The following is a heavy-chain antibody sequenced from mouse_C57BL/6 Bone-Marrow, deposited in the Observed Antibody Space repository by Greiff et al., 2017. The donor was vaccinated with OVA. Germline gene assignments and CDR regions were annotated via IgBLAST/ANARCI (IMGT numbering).Heavy chain of an antibody. CDR1: GFTFSDYG. CDR3: ARHWYYFDY. J-gene: IGHJ2*01. D-gene: IGHD4-1*01. CDR2: ISRGSSTI. V-gene: IGHV5-17*01. Sequence: EVKLMESGGGLVQPGGSLKLSCAASGFTFSDYGMHWVRQAPEKGLEWVAYISRGSSTIYYADTVKGRFTISRDNAKNTLFLQMTSLRAEDTAMYYCARHWYYFDYWGQGTTLTVSS.